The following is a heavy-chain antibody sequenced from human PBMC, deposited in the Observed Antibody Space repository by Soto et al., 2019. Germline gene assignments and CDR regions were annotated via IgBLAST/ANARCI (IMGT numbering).Heavy chain of an antibody. Sequence: SETLSLTCTVSGGSISSSSYYWGWIRQPPGKGLEWIGSIYYSGSTYYNPSLKSRVTISVDTSKNQFSLKLSSVTAADTAVYYRARQGYYYGSGSYYFDYYYYGMDVWGQGTTVTVSS. CDR2: IYYSGST. D-gene: IGHD3-10*01. V-gene: IGHV4-39*01. CDR1: GGSISSSSYY. J-gene: IGHJ6*02. CDR3: ARQGYYYGSGSYYFDYYYYGMDV.